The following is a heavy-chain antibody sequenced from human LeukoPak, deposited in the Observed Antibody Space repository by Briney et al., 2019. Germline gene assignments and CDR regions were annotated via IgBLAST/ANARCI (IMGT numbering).Heavy chain of an antibody. CDR2: ISAYNGNT. D-gene: IGHD3-3*01. J-gene: IGHJ6*02. V-gene: IGHV1-18*01. Sequence: ASVKVSCKASGYTFTSYGISWVRQAPGQGLEWMGWISAYNGNTSYAQKLQGRVTMTTDTSTSTAYMELRSLRSDDTAVYYCARASISQSYYYYGMDVWGQGTTVTVSS. CDR3: ARASISQSYYYYGMDV. CDR1: GYTFTSYG.